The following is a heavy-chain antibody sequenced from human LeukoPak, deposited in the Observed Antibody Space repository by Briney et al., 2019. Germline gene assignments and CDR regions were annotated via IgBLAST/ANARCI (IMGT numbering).Heavy chain of an antibody. Sequence: PGGSLRLSCATAGFTVSNYGMHWVRQTGGKGREWVAVMAVDGSSKDYGDCVKGRFTISRDNSKNTLYMHMNTLRPEDTALYYCARDGNVLPFLEWPGASDIWGQATMVTVSS. CDR2: MAVDGSSK. J-gene: IGHJ3*02. CDR1: GFTVSNYG. D-gene: IGHD3-3*01. CDR3: ARDGNVLPFLEWPGASDI. V-gene: IGHV3-30-3*01.